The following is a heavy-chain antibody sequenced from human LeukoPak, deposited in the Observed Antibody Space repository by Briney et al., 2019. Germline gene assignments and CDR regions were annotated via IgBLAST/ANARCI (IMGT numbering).Heavy chain of an antibody. CDR3: VAGVDVEMAKVGYYYYMDV. CDR2: IYYSGST. D-gene: IGHD5-24*01. J-gene: IGHJ6*03. CDR1: GGSISSYY. Sequence: SETLSLTCTIAGGSISSYYWSWIRQPPGKGLEWIGYIYYSGSTNYNPSLKSRVTISVDTSKNQFSLKLSSVTAADTAVYYCVAGVDVEMAKVGYYYYMDVWGKGTTVTVSS. V-gene: IGHV4-59*01.